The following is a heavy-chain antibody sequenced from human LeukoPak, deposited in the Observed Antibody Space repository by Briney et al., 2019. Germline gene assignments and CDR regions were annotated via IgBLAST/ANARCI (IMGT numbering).Heavy chain of an antibody. CDR3: ARDLGATTGAPWYYFDN. D-gene: IGHD1-1*01. V-gene: IGHV1-2*02. CDR2: INPNTGGT. J-gene: IGHJ4*01. CDR1: GYTFTDYY. Sequence: GASVKVSCKASGYTFTDYYFHWVRQVPGQGLECMGWINPNTGGTNYPQKFQGRVTMTRDTAISTAYMELTNLRSDDTAVYYCARDLGATTGAPWYYFDNWGQGTLVTV.